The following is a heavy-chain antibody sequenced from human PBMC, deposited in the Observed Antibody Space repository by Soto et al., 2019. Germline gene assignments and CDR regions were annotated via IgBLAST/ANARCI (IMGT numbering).Heavy chain of an antibody. CDR1: GYTFTSYG. CDR2: ISAYNGNT. D-gene: IGHD2-8*01. CDR3: AREGCTNGVCYTPYYYYYGMDV. V-gene: IGHV1-18*04. Sequence: ASVKVSCKASGYTFTSYGISWVRQAPGQGLEWMGWISAYNGNTNYAQKLQGRVTMTTDTPTSTAYMELRSLRSDDTAVYYCAREGCTNGVCYTPYYYYYGMDVWGQGPTVTVSS. J-gene: IGHJ6*02.